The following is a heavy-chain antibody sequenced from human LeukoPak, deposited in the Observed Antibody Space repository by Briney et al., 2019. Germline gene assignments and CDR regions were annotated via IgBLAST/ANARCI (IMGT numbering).Heavy chain of an antibody. CDR2: IYYSGST. CDR1: GGSISSYY. Sequence: SETLSLTCTVSGGSISSYYWSWIRQPPGKGLEWIGYIYYSGSTTYNTSLKSRVTISVATSKNQFSLKLGSVTAADTAVYYCARNGAYCSGGSCAHDTFDMWGQGTMVTVSS. D-gene: IGHD2-15*01. J-gene: IGHJ3*02. V-gene: IGHV4-59*01. CDR3: ARNGAYCSGGSCAHDTFDM.